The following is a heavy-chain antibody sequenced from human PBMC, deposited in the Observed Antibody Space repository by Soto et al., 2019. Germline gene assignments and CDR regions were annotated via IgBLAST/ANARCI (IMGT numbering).Heavy chain of an antibody. Sequence: SETLSLTCAVSGGSISSGGYSWSWIRQPPGKGLEWIGYIYHSGSTYYNPSLKRRVTMSIDTSKNLFSLNLSSVTAADTAVYYCARAGGAGSGHDWFDPWGQGTLVTVSS. J-gene: IGHJ5*02. CDR3: ARAGGAGSGHDWFDP. CDR2: IYHSGST. D-gene: IGHD6-13*01. V-gene: IGHV4-30-2*05. CDR1: GGSISSGGYS.